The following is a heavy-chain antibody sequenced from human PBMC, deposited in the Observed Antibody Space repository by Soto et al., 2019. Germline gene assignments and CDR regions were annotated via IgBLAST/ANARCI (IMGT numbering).Heavy chain of an antibody. CDR3: ALASAVTQETLA. V-gene: IGHV4-31*03. CDR2: IYYSGNT. D-gene: IGHD2-21*01. Sequence: QVQLQESGPGLVNPSQTLSLTCTVSGGSINSDAYFWSWVRQHPGKGLEWIGYIYYSGNTYYNPSLKSRVSISLDTSKNQFSLKLKSATAADTGVYSCALASAVTQETLAWGQGTMVTVAS. CDR1: GGSINSDAYF. J-gene: IGHJ3*01.